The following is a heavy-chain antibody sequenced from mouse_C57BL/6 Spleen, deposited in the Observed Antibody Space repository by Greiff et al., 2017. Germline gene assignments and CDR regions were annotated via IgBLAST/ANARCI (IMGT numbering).Heavy chain of an antibody. CDR1: GYTFTSYW. V-gene: IGHV1-52*01. CDR3: ARRRGNYEGYAMDY. J-gene: IGHJ4*01. Sequence: QVQLQQPGAELVRPGSSVKLSCKASGYTFTSYWMHWVKQRPIQGLEWIGNIDPSDSETHYNQKFKDKATLTVDKSSSTAYMHLSSLTSEDSAVYYCARRRGNYEGYAMDYWGQGTSVTVSS. D-gene: IGHD2-1*01. CDR2: IDPSDSET.